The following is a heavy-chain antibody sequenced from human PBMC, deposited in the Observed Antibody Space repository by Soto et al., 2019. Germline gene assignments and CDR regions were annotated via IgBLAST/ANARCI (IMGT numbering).Heavy chain of an antibody. Sequence: PSGSLRLSCAASGFTFSSYAMSWVRQAPGKGLEWVSAISGSGGSTYYADSVKGRFTISRDNSKNTLYLQMNSLRAEDTAVYYCAKDGPMTTAPYCYYGMDVWGQGTTVTVSS. V-gene: IGHV3-23*01. CDR2: ISGSGGST. CDR3: AKDGPMTTAPYCYYGMDV. J-gene: IGHJ6*02. CDR1: GFTFSSYA. D-gene: IGHD4-17*01.